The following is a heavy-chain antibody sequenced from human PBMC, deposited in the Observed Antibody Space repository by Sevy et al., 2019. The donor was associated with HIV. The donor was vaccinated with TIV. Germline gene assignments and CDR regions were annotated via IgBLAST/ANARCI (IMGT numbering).Heavy chain of an antibody. CDR1: GFIFSGYV. D-gene: IGHD6-13*01. Sequence: GGSLRLSCAASGFIFSGYVMSWVRQAPGKGLEWVSGISASGGSTYYADSVKGRFTVSRDNSKNTLYLEMNSLRAEDTVVYYCAKDASSSWTGGTFQHWGQGILVTVSS. J-gene: IGHJ1*01. V-gene: IGHV3-23*01. CDR3: AKDASSSWTGGTFQH. CDR2: ISASGGST.